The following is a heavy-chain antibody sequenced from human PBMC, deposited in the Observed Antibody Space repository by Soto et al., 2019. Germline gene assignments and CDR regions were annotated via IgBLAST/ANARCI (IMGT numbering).Heavy chain of an antibody. Sequence: PGGSLRLSCAAPGFTFSSYWMHWVRQAPGKGLVWVSRINSDGSSTSYADSVKGRFTISRDNAKNTLYLQMNSLRAEDTAVYYCARDYYDSSGYYSGPYYYYYYGMDVWGQGTTVTVSS. D-gene: IGHD3-22*01. CDR2: INSDGSST. V-gene: IGHV3-74*01. J-gene: IGHJ6*02. CDR1: GFTFSSYW. CDR3: ARDYYDSSGYYSGPYYYYYYGMDV.